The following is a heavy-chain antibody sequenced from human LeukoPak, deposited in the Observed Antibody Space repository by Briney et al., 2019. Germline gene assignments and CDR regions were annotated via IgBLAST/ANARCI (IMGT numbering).Heavy chain of an antibody. Sequence: PSETLSLTCTVSGGSISSYYWSWIRQPPGKGLEWIGYIYYSGSTNYNPSLKSRVTISVDTSKNQFSLKLSSVTAADTAVYYCARDVTAMAYFDYWGQGTLVTVSP. CDR3: ARDVTAMAYFDY. CDR1: GGSISSYY. V-gene: IGHV4-59*01. J-gene: IGHJ4*02. D-gene: IGHD5-18*01. CDR2: IYYSGST.